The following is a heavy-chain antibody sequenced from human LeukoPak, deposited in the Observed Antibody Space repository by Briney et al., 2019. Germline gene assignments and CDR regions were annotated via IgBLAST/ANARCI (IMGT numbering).Heavy chain of an antibody. V-gene: IGHV3-23*01. CDR1: GITLSNYG. J-gene: IGHJ4*02. D-gene: IGHD3-22*01. CDR2: ISGSGGGT. Sequence: PGGSLRLSCAVSGITLSNYGMSWVRQAPGKGLEWVAGISGSGGGTTYADSVKGRFTISRDNPKNTLYLQMNSLRAEDTAVYFCAKRGVVIRVILVGFHKEAYYFDSWGQGALVTASS. CDR3: AKRGVVIRVILVGFHKEAYYFDS.